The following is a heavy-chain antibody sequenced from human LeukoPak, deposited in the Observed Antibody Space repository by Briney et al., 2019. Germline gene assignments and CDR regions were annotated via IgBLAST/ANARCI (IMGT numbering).Heavy chain of an antibody. CDR1: GGTFSSYA. CDR3: ARAGDLGYCSSTSCSRWFDP. CDR2: IIPIFGTA. J-gene: IGHJ5*02. D-gene: IGHD2-2*01. Sequence: ASVKVSCKASGGTFSSYAISWVRQAPGQGLEWMGGIIPIFGTANYAQKFQGRVTITTDESTSTAYMELSSLRSEDTAVYYCARAGDLGYCSSTSCSRWFDPWGQGTLVTVSS. V-gene: IGHV1-69*05.